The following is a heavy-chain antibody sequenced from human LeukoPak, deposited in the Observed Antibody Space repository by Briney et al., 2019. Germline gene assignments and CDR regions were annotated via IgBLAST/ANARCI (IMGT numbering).Heavy chain of an antibody. Sequence: GASVKVSCKASGYTFTSYDINWVRQATGQGLEWMGWMNPNSGNTGYAQKFQGRVTTTRNTSISTAYMELSSLRSEDTAVYYCARDTNFLGYCTNGVCPFDPWGQGTLVTVSS. J-gene: IGHJ5*02. CDR3: ARDTNFLGYCTNGVCPFDP. CDR2: MNPNSGNT. V-gene: IGHV1-8*01. D-gene: IGHD2-8*01. CDR1: GYTFTSYD.